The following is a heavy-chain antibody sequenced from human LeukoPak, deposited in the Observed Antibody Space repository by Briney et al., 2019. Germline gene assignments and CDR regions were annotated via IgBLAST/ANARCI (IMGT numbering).Heavy chain of an antibody. CDR2: IYYSGST. D-gene: IGHD6-19*01. CDR1: GGSISSSSYY. V-gene: IGHV4-61*01. J-gene: IGHJ5*02. Sequence: SETLSLTCTVSGGSISSSSYYWSWIRQPPGKGLEWIGYIYYSGSTNYNPSLKSRVTISVDTSKNQFSLKLSSVTAADTAVYYCARAVGSGWYKFDPWGQGTLVTVSS. CDR3: ARAVGSGWYKFDP.